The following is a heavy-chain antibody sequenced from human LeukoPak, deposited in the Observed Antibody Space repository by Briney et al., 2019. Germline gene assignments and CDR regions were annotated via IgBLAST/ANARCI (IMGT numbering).Heavy chain of an antibody. V-gene: IGHV3-66*01. D-gene: IGHD3-22*01. CDR2: IYSCGRT. CDR1: GFTVSSNY. CDR3: ARGDRADSGYDP. Sequence: GGSLRLPCAASGFTVSSNYMNWVRQAPGKGLEWVSVIYSCGRTYYADFVKGRFIISRDNSKKMVYLQMNSLRAEDTALYYCARGDRADSGYDPWGQGTLVTVSS. J-gene: IGHJ5*02.